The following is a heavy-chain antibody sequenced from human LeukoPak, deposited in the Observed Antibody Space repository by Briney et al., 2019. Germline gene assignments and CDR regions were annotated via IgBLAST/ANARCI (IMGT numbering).Heavy chain of an antibody. CDR2: INRGGST. CDR3: ARGYDSGSYYQF. D-gene: IGHD3-10*01. V-gene: IGHV4-34*01. Sequence: PSETLSLTCTVYGGSFSGHYWTWIRQPPGKGLEWIGEINRGGSTSYNPSLKSRVTISIDTSKKQFSLKLSSVTAAGTGVYYCARGYDSGSYYQFWGQGTLVTVSS. CDR1: GGSFSGHY. J-gene: IGHJ1*01.